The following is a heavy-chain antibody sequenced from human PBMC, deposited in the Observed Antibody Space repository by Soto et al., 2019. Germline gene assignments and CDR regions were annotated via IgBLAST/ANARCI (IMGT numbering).Heavy chain of an antibody. Sequence: EVQLLESGGGLVQPGGSLRLSCAASGFTFSSYAMCWVRQAPGKGLEWVSAISCSGGSTYYADSVKGRFTISRDISKNTLDLQMNCFSAESTTVYYWAKVGAHPGGWFLYPCDSLGQGTLVTFSS. D-gene: IGHD3-3*01. J-gene: IGHJ4*02. V-gene: IGHV3-23*01. CDR3: AKVGAHPGGWFLYPCDS. CDR2: ISCSGGST. CDR1: GFTFSSYA.